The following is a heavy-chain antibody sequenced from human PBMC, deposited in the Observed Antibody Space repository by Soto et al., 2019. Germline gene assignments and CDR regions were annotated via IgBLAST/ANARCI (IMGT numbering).Heavy chain of an antibody. J-gene: IGHJ6*02. CDR2: IIPLFGTA. Sequence: QVQLVQSGSEVRKPGSSVRVSCKASGGTFDAYTITWVRQAPGQGLEWMGGIIPLFGTANYAQKFQGRVTITADESTTTAHMELSSLRSEDTAVYFCARLGTKAMDVWGQETTVTISS. CDR3: ARLGTKAMDV. CDR1: GGTFDAYT. V-gene: IGHV1-69*01. D-gene: IGHD2-2*01.